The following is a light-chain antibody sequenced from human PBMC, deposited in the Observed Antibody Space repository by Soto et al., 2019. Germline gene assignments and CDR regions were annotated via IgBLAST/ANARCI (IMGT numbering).Light chain of an antibody. V-gene: IGKV1-5*03. CDR3: QQYNSYSPT. J-gene: IGKJ1*01. Sequence: DIQMTQSPSTMAASVGDRVTITCRASDSISPWVAWYQQKPGKAPPVLIYKASSLVSGVPSRFSVSGSGTEFTLTISSLKTDDSATYYCQQYNSYSPTFGQGTKVDIK. CDR1: DSISPW. CDR2: KAS.